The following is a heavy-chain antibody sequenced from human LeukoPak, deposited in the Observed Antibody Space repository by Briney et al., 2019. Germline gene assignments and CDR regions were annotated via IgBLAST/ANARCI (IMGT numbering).Heavy chain of an antibody. V-gene: IGHV3-23*01. J-gene: IGHJ4*02. CDR2: ISGSGGST. D-gene: IGHD6-19*01. CDR1: GFTFSSYA. CDR3: AKVDSSGWYLDY. Sequence: GGSMRLSCAASGFTFSSYAMSWVRQAPGKGLEWVSAISGSGGSTYYADSVKGRFTISRDNSKNTLYLQMNSLRAEDTAVYYCAKVDSSGWYLDYWGQGTLVTVSS.